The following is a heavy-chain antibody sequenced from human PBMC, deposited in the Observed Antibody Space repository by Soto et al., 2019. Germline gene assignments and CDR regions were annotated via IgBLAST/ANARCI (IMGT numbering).Heavy chain of an antibody. CDR2: IYHSGST. Sequence: SETLSLTCTVSGGPISSGGYYWTWIRQHPGKGLEWIGYIYHSGSTYYSPSLKSRVTISVDRSKNQFSLKLSSVTAADTAVYYCARGPPLGYWGQGTLVTVSS. J-gene: IGHJ4*02. CDR3: ARGPPLGY. V-gene: IGHV4-30-2*01. CDR1: GGPISSGGYY.